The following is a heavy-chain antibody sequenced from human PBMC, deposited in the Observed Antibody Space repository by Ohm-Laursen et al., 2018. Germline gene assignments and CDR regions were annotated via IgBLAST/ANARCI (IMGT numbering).Heavy chain of an antibody. J-gene: IGHJ3*02. CDR1: GGSISSYY. V-gene: IGHV4-59*01. D-gene: IGHD3-3*01. CDR3: ARDHLESDAFDI. CDR2: IYYSGST. Sequence: TLSLTCTVSGGSISSYYWSWIRQPPGKGLEWIGYIYYSGSTNYNPSLKSRVTISVDTSKNQFSLKLSSVTAADTAVYYCARDHLESDAFDIWGQGTMVTVSS.